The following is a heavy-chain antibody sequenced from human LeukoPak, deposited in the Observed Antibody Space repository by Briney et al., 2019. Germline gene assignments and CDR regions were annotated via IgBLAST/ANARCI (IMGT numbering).Heavy chain of an antibody. V-gene: IGHV3-48*04. CDR3: ARSASHDS. J-gene: IGHJ5*01. CDR1: GFTFSSFG. D-gene: IGHD6-25*01. CDR2: ISSTSSML. Sequence: GGSLRLSCAVSGFTFSSFGMNWVRQAPGKGLEWVPYISSTSSMLYYADSVKGRFTVSRDNAKNSLYLQMNSLRAEDTAVYHCARSASHDSWGQGTLVTVSS.